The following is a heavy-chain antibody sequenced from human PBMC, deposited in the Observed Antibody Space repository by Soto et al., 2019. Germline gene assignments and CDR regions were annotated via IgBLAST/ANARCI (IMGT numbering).Heavy chain of an antibody. Sequence: QVQLQESGPGLVKPSETLSLTCTVSGGSISSYYWSWIRQPPGKGLEWIGYIYYSGSTNYNPSLKSRVTISVDTSKNQFSLKLSSVTAADTAVYYCARIDHGDYEGGAFDIWGQGTMVTVSS. J-gene: IGHJ3*02. V-gene: IGHV4-59*01. D-gene: IGHD4-17*01. CDR1: GGSISSYY. CDR2: IYYSGST. CDR3: ARIDHGDYEGGAFDI.